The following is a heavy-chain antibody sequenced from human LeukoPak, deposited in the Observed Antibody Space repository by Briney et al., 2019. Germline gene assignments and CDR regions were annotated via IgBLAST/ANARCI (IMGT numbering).Heavy chain of an antibody. CDR1: GYTFTGYY. CDR3: AREWGRLRLGELSDY. D-gene: IGHD3-16*02. Sequence: ASVKVSCKASGYTFTGYYMHWARQAPGQGLEWMGWINTNTGNPTYAQGFTGRFVFSLDTSVSTAYLQISSLKAEDTAVYYCAREWGRLRLGELSDYWGQGTLVTVPS. V-gene: IGHV7-4-1*02. J-gene: IGHJ4*02. CDR2: INTNTGNP.